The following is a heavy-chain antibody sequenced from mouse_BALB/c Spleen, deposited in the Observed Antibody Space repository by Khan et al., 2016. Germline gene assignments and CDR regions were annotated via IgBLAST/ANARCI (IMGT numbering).Heavy chain of an antibody. CDR2: INTHSGVP. J-gene: IGHJ4*01. D-gene: IGHD6-1*01. Sequence: QIQLVQSGPELKKPGETVRISCKATGYTFTTAGMQWVQKMPGKGLKWIGWINTHSGVPTYAEDFKGRFALSLETSASTAYLQISNLKNADTATYFCAREPYAMDYWVQGTSVTVSS. CDR3: AREPYAMDY. CDR1: GYTFTTAG. V-gene: IGHV9-4*02.